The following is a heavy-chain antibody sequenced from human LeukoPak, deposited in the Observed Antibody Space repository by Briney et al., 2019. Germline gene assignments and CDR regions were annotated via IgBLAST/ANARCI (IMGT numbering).Heavy chain of an antibody. CDR2: IRYDGSNK. Sequence: QPGGSLRLSCAASGFTFSSYGMHWVRQAPGKGLEWVAFIRYDGSNKYYADSVKGRFTISRDNSKNTLYLQMNSLRAEDTAVYYCAKDIVVVPAVDYWGQGTLVTVSS. CDR1: GFTFSSYG. V-gene: IGHV3-30*02. J-gene: IGHJ4*02. D-gene: IGHD2-2*01. CDR3: AKDIVVVPAVDY.